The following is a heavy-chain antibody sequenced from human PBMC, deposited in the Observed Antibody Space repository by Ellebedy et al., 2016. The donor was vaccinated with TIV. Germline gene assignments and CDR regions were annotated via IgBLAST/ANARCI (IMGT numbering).Heavy chain of an antibody. Sequence: MPGGSLRLSCAVYGGSFSGYYWSWIRQPPGKGLEWIGEINHSGSTNYNPSLKSRVTISVDTSKNQLSLKLSSVTAADTAVYYCATGPNQDFFDYWGQGTLVTVSS. J-gene: IGHJ4*02. CDR1: GGSFSGYY. CDR2: INHSGST. V-gene: IGHV4-34*01. CDR3: ATGPNQDFFDY. D-gene: IGHD1-14*01.